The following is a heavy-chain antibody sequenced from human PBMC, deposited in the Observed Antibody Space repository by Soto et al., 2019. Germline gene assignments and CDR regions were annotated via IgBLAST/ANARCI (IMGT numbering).Heavy chain of an antibody. D-gene: IGHD3-22*01. CDR2: IKQDGGEK. Sequence: PGGSLRLSCAAPGFTFSSYWMSWVRQAPGKGLEWVANIKQDGGEKYYVDSVKGRFTISRDNAKNSLFLQMNSLRAEDTAVYYCARDSVRGYYDSSGYFTALDYWGQGTLVTVSS. CDR1: GFTFSSYW. J-gene: IGHJ4*02. CDR3: ARDSVRGYYDSSGYFTALDY. V-gene: IGHV3-7*01.